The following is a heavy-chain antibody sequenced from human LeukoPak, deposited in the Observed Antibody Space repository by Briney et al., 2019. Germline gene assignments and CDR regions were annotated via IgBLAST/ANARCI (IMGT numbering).Heavy chain of an antibody. CDR3: ARDPSLNL. Sequence: GGSLRLSCVASGFTFSDHYMDWVRQAPGKGLEWVGRTTNKANSYTTEYAASVKGRFTISRDDSKNSLYLEMNSLKTEDTAVYYCARDPSLNLWGKGTTVTVSS. D-gene: IGHD1-14*01. J-gene: IGHJ6*04. CDR1: GFTFSDHY. CDR2: TTNKANSYTT. V-gene: IGHV3-72*01.